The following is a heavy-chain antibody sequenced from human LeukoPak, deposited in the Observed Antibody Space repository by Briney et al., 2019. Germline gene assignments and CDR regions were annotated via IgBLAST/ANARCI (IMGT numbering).Heavy chain of an antibody. CDR1: GGSIRSYY. CDR2: IYYSGST. CDR3: ARGLSQWLVRTEGDNWFDP. D-gene: IGHD6-19*01. V-gene: IGHV4-59*01. J-gene: IGHJ5*02. Sequence: SETLSLTCTVSGGSIRSYYWSWIRQPPGKGLEWIGYIYYSGSTNYNPSLQSRVTISVDTSKNQFSLKLSSVTAADTAVYYCARGLSQWLVRTEGDNWFDPWGQGTLVTVSS.